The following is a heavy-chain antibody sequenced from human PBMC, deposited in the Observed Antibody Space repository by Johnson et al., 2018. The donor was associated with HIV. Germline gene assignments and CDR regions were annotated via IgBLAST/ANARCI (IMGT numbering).Heavy chain of an antibody. CDR3: AKLTRLDAFDI. CDR2: IGTAGDT. V-gene: IGHV3-13*01. D-gene: IGHD4-23*01. J-gene: IGHJ3*02. CDR1: GFTFSSYD. Sequence: VQLVESGGGLVQPGGSLRLACAASGFTFSSYDMHWVRQATGKGLEWVSAIGTAGDTYYADSVKGRFTISRDNSKNTLYLQMNSLRAEDTALYYCAKLTRLDAFDIWGQGTMVTVSS.